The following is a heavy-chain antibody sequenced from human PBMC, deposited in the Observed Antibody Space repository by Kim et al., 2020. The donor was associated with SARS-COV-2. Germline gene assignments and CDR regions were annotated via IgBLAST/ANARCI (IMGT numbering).Heavy chain of an antibody. CDR2: IYYSGST. Sequence: SETLSLTCTVSGGSISSYYWSWIRQPPGKGLEWIGYIYYSGSTNYNPSLKSRVTISVDTSKNQFSLKLSSVTAADTAVYYCARQSWYQLLFDRYYYMDVWGKGTTVTVSS. J-gene: IGHJ6*03. V-gene: IGHV4-59*08. CDR1: GGSISSYY. D-gene: IGHD2-2*01. CDR3: ARQSWYQLLFDRYYYMDV.